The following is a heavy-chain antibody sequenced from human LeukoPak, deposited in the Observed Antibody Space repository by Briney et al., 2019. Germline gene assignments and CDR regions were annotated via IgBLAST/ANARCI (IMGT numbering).Heavy chain of an antibody. D-gene: IGHD3-3*01. CDR3: ARQRITIFGEAYYFDY. V-gene: IGHV1-69*05. J-gene: IGHJ4*02. CDR2: IIPIFSTA. CDR1: GGTFSSYA. Sequence: SVKVSCKASGGTFSSYAISWVRQAPGQGLEWMGGIIPIFSTANYAQKFQGRVTIATDESTSTAYMELSSLRSEDTAVYYCARQRITIFGEAYYFDYWGQGTLVTVSS.